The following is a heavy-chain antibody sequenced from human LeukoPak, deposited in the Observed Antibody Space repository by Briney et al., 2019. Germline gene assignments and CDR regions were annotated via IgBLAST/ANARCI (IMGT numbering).Heavy chain of an antibody. Sequence: SQTPSLTCAISGDSVSSNSVAWNWIRQSPSRGLEWLGRTYYRSKWYNEYAVSVQSRITISPDTSHNQFSLQLSSVTPEDTAVYYCTRQLGSFDYWGQGTLVTGSS. J-gene: IGHJ4*02. CDR2: TYYRSKWYN. CDR1: GDSVSSNSVA. D-gene: IGHD1-1*01. V-gene: IGHV6-1*01. CDR3: TRQLGSFDY.